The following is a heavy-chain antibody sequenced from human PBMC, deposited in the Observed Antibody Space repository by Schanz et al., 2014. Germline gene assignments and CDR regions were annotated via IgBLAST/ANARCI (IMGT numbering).Heavy chain of an antibody. V-gene: IGHV3-11*05. D-gene: IGHD6-19*01. Sequence: QVQVVQSGGGLVKPGGSLRLSCAASGFVFGDYYMTWIRQAPGKGLEWLSYISDSGTYTNYADSVKGRFTISRDNAKSPQYLKMNSLRVEDTAGYYCAASSGWHPSTDYWGQGTLVTVSS. CDR3: AASSGWHPSTDY. CDR2: ISDSGTYT. CDR1: GFVFGDYY. J-gene: IGHJ4*02.